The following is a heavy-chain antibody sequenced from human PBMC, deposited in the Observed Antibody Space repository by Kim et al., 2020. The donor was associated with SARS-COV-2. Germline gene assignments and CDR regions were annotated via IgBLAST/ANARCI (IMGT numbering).Heavy chain of an antibody. J-gene: IGHJ4*02. V-gene: IGHV1-2*02. Sequence: AQKFQGRVTMTRDTSISTAYMELSRLRSDDTAVYYCARGAGYSYGYRFDYWGQGTLVTVSS. CDR3: ARGAGYSYGYRFDY. D-gene: IGHD5-18*01.